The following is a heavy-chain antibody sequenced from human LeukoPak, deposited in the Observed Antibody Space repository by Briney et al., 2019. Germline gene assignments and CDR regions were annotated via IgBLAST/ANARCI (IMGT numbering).Heavy chain of an antibody. CDR2: IYTTGTT. Sequence: SETLSHPCTVSGGSINSYYWGWVPQPAGKGLEWIGRIYTTGTTNYSPSLKSRLTMSLDTSKNQFSLKLRSVTAADTAVYYCGRQGYTASYYFVDYWSQGTMVTVPS. CDR1: GGSINSYY. D-gene: IGHD3-10*01. CDR3: GRQGYTASYYFVDY. V-gene: IGHV4-4*07. J-gene: IGHJ4*02.